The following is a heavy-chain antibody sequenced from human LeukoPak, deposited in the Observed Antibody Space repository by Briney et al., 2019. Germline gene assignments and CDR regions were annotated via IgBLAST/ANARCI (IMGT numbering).Heavy chain of an antibody. V-gene: IGHV1-69-2*01. CDR2: VDPEGGET. D-gene: IGHD1-26*01. Sequence: ASVKISCKVSGYTFTGYYMHWVQQAPGKGLEWMGLVDPEGGETIYAEKFQGRVTITADTSTDTAYMELSSLRSEDTAVYYCATYVAGGATTAYFQHWGQGTLVTVSS. CDR1: GYTFTGYY. CDR3: ATYVAGGATTAYFQH. J-gene: IGHJ1*01.